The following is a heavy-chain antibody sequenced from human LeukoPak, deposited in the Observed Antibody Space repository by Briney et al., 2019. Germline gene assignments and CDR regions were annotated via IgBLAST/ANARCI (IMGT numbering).Heavy chain of an antibody. J-gene: IGHJ4*02. D-gene: IGHD3-22*01. CDR1: GGSISSYY. CDR2: IYYSGST. CDR3: ARQARLYYYDSGGYYLPDYFDY. V-gene: IGHV4-59*05. Sequence: SETLSLTCTVSGGSISSYYWSWIRQPAGKGLEWIGSIYYSGSTYYSPSLKSRVTISVDTSKNQFSLKLSSVTAADTAVYYCARQARLYYYDSGGYYLPDYFDYWGQGTLVTVSS.